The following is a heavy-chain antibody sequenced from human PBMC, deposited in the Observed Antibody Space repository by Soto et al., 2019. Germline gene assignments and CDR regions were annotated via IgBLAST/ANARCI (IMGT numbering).Heavy chain of an antibody. CDR3: ARGDSSYDY. V-gene: IGHV4-59*01. D-gene: IGHD6-19*01. CDR1: GGSISSYY. J-gene: IGHJ4*02. CDR2: IYYSGST. Sequence: SETLSLTCTVSGGSISSYYWSWIRQPPGKGLEWIGYIYYSGSTNYNPSLKSRVTISVDTSKNQFSLKLSSVTAADTAVYYCARGDSSYDYWGQGTLVTVAS.